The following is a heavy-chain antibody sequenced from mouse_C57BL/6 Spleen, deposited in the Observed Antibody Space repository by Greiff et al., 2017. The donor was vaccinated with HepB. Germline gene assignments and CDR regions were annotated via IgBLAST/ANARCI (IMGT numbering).Heavy chain of an antibody. V-gene: IGHV1-64*01. Sequence: VQLQQPGAELVKPGASVKLSCKASGYTFTSYWMHWVKQRPGQGLEWIGMIHPNSGSTNYNEKFKSKATLTVDKSSSTAYMQLSSLTSEDSAVYYCAGHYYGSSPYWYFDVWGTGTTVTVSS. CDR1: GYTFTSYW. CDR3: AGHYYGSSPYWYFDV. J-gene: IGHJ1*03. CDR2: IHPNSGST. D-gene: IGHD1-1*01.